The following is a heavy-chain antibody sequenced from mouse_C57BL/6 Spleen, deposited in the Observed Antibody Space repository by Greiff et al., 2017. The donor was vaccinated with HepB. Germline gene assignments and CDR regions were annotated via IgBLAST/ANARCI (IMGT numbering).Heavy chain of an antibody. V-gene: IGHV1-62-2*01. CDR2: FYPGSGSI. CDR1: GYTFTEYT. D-gene: IGHD2-4*01. Sequence: VQLQQSGAELVKPGASVKLSCKASGYTFTEYTIHWVKQRSGQGLEWIGWFYPGSGSIKYNEKVKDKATLTADKSSRTVYRELSRLTSEDSAVYFCARLADDYDGYYFDYWGQSTTLTVSS. J-gene: IGHJ2*01. CDR3: ARLADDYDGYYFDY.